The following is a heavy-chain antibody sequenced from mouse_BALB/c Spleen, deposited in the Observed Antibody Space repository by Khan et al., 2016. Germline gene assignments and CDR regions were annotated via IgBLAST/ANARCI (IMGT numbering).Heavy chain of an antibody. Sequence: VQLQQSGPELVKPGASVKMSCKASGFTFISYVMHWVKQKPGQGLEWIGYINPFNDGTNYNENFKGKATLTSDKSSSTAYMDLSSLTSEDYAVYYVARSVNLAMDYWGQGTSVTVSS. D-gene: IGHD1-3*01. J-gene: IGHJ4*01. V-gene: IGHV1S136*01. CDR1: GFTFISYV. CDR2: INPFNDGT. CDR3: ARSVNLAMDY.